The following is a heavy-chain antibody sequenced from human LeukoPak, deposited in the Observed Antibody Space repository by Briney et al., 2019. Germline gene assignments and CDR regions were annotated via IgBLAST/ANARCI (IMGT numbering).Heavy chain of an antibody. CDR1: GGSISSYY. D-gene: IGHD5-18*01. CDR2: IYYSGST. J-gene: IGHJ6*03. Sequence: SETLSLTCTVSGGSISSYYWSWIRQPPGKGLEWIGYIYYSGSTNYNPSLKSRVTISVDTSKNQFSLKLSSVTAADTAVYFCARTTEGGYTYDYFYYYYMDVWGKGTTVTISS. CDR3: ARTTEGGYTYDYFYYYYMDV. V-gene: IGHV4-59*01.